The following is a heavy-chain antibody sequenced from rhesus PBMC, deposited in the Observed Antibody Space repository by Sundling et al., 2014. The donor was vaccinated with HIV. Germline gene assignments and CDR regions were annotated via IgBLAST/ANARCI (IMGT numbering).Heavy chain of an antibody. CDR2: ISYDGSKK. D-gene: IGHD3-3*01. CDR1: GFTFSSYG. V-gene: IGHV3-54*02. Sequence: EVQLVESGGGLVQPGGSLRLSCAASGFTFSSYGLHWVRQAPGKGLEWVAVISYDGSKKYYADSVKDRFTISRDNSKNMLYLQMNNLKLEDTAVYYCGRDSGDGLVISHYGLDSWGQGVVVTVSS. CDR3: GRDSGDGLVISHYGLDS. J-gene: IGHJ6*01.